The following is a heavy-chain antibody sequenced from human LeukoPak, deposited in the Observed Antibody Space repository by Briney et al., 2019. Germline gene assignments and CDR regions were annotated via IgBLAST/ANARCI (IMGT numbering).Heavy chain of an antibody. J-gene: IGHJ4*02. CDR1: GLTLSNVW. D-gene: IGHD5-12*01. Sequence: PGGSLRLSCAVSGLTLSNVWVNWVRQAPGKGLKWVGLIKSKSDGGTTDFAAPVKGRFTISRDDSKNILYLQMNSLTSEDTAIYYCTQGSGYYFNYWGQGTLVTVSS. CDR3: TQGSGYYFNY. CDR2: IKSKSDGGTT. V-gene: IGHV3-15*07.